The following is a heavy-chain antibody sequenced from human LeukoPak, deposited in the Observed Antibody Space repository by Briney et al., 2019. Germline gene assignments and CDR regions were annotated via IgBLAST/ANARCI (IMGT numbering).Heavy chain of an antibody. D-gene: IGHD1-1*01. CDR2: ISGSGGST. J-gene: IGHJ5*02. Sequence: GGSLRLSCAASGFTFSSYAMSWVRQPPGKGLEWVSAISGSGGSTYYTDSVKGRFTISRDNSKNTLYLQMSSLRAEDTAIYYCATGGTTGTTGGWCDPWGQGTLVTVSS. CDR1: GFTFSSYA. CDR3: ATGGTTGTTGGWCDP. V-gene: IGHV3-23*01.